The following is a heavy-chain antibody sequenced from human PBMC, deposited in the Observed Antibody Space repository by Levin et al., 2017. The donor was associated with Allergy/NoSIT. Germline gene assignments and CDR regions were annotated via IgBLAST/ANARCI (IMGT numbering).Heavy chain of an antibody. V-gene: IGHV1-2*02. CDR2: VNCNSGDT. D-gene: IGHD4-17*01. CDR3: GRNDYGDYVQNFDY. CDR1: GYTFTDHY. J-gene: IGHJ4*02. Sequence: GESLKISCEAAGYTFTDHYMHWVRQAPGQGLEWMGWVNCNSGDTHYAQKFQDRGTMTRDTSITTAYIEVSSLRFDDTALYFCGRNDYGDYVQNFDYWGQGTLVTVSS.